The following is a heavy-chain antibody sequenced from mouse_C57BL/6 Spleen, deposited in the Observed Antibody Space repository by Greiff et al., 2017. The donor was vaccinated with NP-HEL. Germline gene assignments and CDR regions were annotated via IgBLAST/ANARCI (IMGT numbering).Heavy chain of an antibody. CDR1: GFTFTDYY. CDR3: ARLRGYDGYYYAMDY. J-gene: IGHJ4*01. CDR2: IRNKANGYTT. Sequence: EVQRVESGGGLVQPGGSLSLSCAASGFTFTDYYMSWVRQPPGKALEWLGFIRNKANGYTTEYSASVKGRFTISRDNSQSILYLQMNALRAEDSATYYCARLRGYDGYYYAMDYWGQGTSVTVSS. V-gene: IGHV7-3*01. D-gene: IGHD2-2*01.